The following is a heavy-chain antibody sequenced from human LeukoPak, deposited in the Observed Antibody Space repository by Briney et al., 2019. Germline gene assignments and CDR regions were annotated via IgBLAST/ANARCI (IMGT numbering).Heavy chain of an antibody. J-gene: IGHJ6*03. V-gene: IGHV1-18*01. CDR2: ISAYNGNT. CDR1: GYTFTSYG. D-gene: IGHD2-2*01. CDR3: ARKPDIVVVEDYYMDV. Sequence: ASVKVSCKASGYTFTSYGISWVRQAPGQGLEWMGWISAYNGNTNYAQKLQGRVTMTTDTSTSTAYMELRSLRSDDTAVYYCARKPDIVVVEDYYMDVXXKGTTVTVSS.